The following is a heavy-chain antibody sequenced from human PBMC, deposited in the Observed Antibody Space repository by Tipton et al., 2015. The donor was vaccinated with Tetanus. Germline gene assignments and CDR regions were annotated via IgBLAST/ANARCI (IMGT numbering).Heavy chain of an antibody. CDR2: ISWNSGSI. CDR1: GFTFDDYA. J-gene: IGHJ5*02. Sequence: SLRLSCAASGFTFDDYAMHWARQAPGKGLEWVSSISWNSGSIGYADSVKGRFTISRDNAKNSLYLQMNSLRAEDTAVYYCARPVSWSGYEDDWFDPWGQGTLVTVSS. CDR3: ARPVSWSGYEDDWFDP. V-gene: IGHV3-9*01. D-gene: IGHD5-12*01.